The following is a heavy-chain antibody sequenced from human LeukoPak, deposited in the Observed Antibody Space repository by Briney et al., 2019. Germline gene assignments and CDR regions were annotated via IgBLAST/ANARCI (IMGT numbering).Heavy chain of an antibody. Sequence: ASVKVSCKASGYTFTSSGISWVRQAPGQGLEWMGWISLYSVNTKYAQNLQGRVAMTTDTSTSTAYMELRSLRSDDTAVYYCARGTSYGDFSLGFWGQGTLVTVSS. CDR1: GYTFTSSG. J-gene: IGHJ4*02. V-gene: IGHV1-18*01. CDR2: ISLYSVNT. D-gene: IGHD4-17*01. CDR3: ARGTSYGDFSLGF.